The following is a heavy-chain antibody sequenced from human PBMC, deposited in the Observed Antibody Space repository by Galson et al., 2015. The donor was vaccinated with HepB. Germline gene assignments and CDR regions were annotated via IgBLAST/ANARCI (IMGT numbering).Heavy chain of an antibody. V-gene: IGHV1-18*01. CDR2: ISGYNGQI. CDR3: ARDARRFLEWSHFDY. CDR1: GYTFISYG. Sequence: SVKVSCKASGYTFISYGFSWVRQAPGQGLEWMGWISGYNGQINYAQKFQGRVTMTTDTSTSTAYMELRSLRSDDTAVYYCARDARRFLEWSHFDYWGQGTLVIVSS. J-gene: IGHJ4*02. D-gene: IGHD3-3*01.